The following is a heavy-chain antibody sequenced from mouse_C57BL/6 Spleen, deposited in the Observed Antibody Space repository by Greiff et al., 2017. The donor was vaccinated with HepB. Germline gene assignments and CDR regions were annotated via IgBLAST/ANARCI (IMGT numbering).Heavy chain of an antibody. CDR1: GYTFTSYW. CDR2: IDPSDSYT. Sequence: QVQLQQSGAELVMPGASVKLSCKASGYTFTSYWMHWVKQRPGQGLEWIGEIDPSDSYTNYNQKFKGKSTLTVDKSSSTAYMQLSSLTSEDSAVYYCARGYSNLDYWGQGTTLTVSS. CDR3: ARGYSNLDY. V-gene: IGHV1-69*01. D-gene: IGHD2-5*01. J-gene: IGHJ2*01.